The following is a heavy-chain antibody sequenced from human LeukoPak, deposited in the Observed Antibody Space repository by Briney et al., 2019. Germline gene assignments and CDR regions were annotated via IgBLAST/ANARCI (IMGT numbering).Heavy chain of an antibody. CDR2: MNPNSGNT. D-gene: IGHD3-22*01. CDR3: ARARDDYDRSPGNY. Sequence: ASVKVSCKASGYTFTSYDINWVRQATGQGLEWMGWMNPNSGNTAYAQKFQGRATMTRNTSISTAYMELSSLRSEDTAVYYCARARDDYDRSPGNYWGQGTLVTVSS. CDR1: GYTFTSYD. V-gene: IGHV1-8*01. J-gene: IGHJ4*02.